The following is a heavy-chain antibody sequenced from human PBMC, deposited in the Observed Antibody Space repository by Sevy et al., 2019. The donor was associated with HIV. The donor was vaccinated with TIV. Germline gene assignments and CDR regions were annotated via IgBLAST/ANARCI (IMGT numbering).Heavy chain of an antibody. D-gene: IGHD3-10*01. Sequence: SGTLSLTCTVSGGSISSYYWSWIRQPPGKGLEWIGYIYYSGSTNYTPSLKSRVTISVDTSKNQFSLKLSSVTAADTAVYYCARGHVWFRWFDPWGQGTLVTVSS. CDR2: IYYSGST. CDR1: GGSISSYY. V-gene: IGHV4-59*01. CDR3: ARGHVWFRWFDP. J-gene: IGHJ5*02.